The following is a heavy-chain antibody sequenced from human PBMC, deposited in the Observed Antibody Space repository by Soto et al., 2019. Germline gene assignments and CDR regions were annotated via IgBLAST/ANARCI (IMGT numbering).Heavy chain of an antibody. D-gene: IGHD2-2*01. CDR2: IYYSGST. CDR3: ARHVVPAANYFDY. V-gene: IGHV4-59*08. Sequence: PSETLSLTCTVSGGSISSYYWSWIRRPPGKGLEWIGYIYYSGSTNYNPSLKSRVTISVDTSKNQFSLKLSSVTAADTAVYYCARHVVPAANYFDYWGQGTLVTVSS. CDR1: GGSISSYY. J-gene: IGHJ4*02.